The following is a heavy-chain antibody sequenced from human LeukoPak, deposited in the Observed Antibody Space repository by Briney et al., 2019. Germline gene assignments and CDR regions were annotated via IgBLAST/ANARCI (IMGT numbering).Heavy chain of an antibody. J-gene: IGHJ4*02. D-gene: IGHD5-18*01. CDR3: ARQLWNYFDY. V-gene: IGHV4-59*08. Sequence: SETLSLTCTVSGASISSYYWSWIRQPPGEGLEWIGYISYSGSTNYNPSLKSRVTISVDTSKNQFSLKLSSVTAADTAVYYCARQLWNYFDYWGQGTLVTVSS. CDR1: GASISSYY. CDR2: ISYSGST.